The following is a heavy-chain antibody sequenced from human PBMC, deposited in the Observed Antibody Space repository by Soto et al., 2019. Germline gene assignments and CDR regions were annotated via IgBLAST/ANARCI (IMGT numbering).Heavy chain of an antibody. V-gene: IGHV1-3*01. Sequence: QVQLVQSGAEVEKPGASVKVSCKASGYTLTIYAMHWVRQAPGQRLEWRGWINAGNGDTKYSQKFQGRVTISRDTTERTVYMELSSLRSEDTAVYYCARDCTYCGGDTGLDALDIWGQGTMVTVSS. D-gene: IGHD2-21*01. J-gene: IGHJ3*02. CDR3: ARDCTYCGGDTGLDALDI. CDR1: GYTLTIYA. CDR2: INAGNGDT.